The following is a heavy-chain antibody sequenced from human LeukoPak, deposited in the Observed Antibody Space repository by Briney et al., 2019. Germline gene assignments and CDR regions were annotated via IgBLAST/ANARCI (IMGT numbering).Heavy chain of an antibody. Sequence: ASVKVSCKASGYTFTSYDINWVRQATGQGLEWMGWMNPNSGNTGYAQKFQGRVTMTRNTSISTAYMELSSLRSEDTAVYYCARVDTKAYYYGMDVWGQGTTVTVSS. V-gene: IGHV1-8*01. CDR3: ARVDTKAYYYGMDV. J-gene: IGHJ6*02. CDR1: GYTFTSYD. CDR2: MNPNSGNT.